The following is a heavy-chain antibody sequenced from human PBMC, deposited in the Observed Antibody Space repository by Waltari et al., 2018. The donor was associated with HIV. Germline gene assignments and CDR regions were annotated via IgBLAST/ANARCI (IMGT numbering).Heavy chain of an antibody. CDR3: AKDRSDFWTGFLDH. CDR2: ISHHGRSD. D-gene: IGHD3-3*01. CDR1: GFTFINFG. J-gene: IGHJ4*02. Sequence: QVQLVQSGGGMVQPGRSLRLSCAASGFTFINFGMHWVRQAPGKGLEWVAVISHHGRSDHYADSVKGRFTISRDNSKDTLFLEMDNVRPEDTSLYFCAKDRSDFWTGFLDHWGQGALVTVTS. V-gene: IGHV3-30*18.